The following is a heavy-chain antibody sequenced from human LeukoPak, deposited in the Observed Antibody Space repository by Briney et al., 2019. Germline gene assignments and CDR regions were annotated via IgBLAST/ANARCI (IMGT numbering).Heavy chain of an antibody. CDR1: GGSISSSSYY. D-gene: IGHD2-2*01. V-gene: IGHV4-39*07. J-gene: IGHJ5*02. Sequence: SETLSLTCTVSGGSISSSSYYWGWIRQPPGKVLEWIGSIYYSGSTYYNPSLKSRVTISVDTSKNQFSLKLSSVTAADTAVYYCARSTGVVPAAKWFDPWGQGTLVTVSS. CDR2: IYYSGST. CDR3: ARSTGVVPAAKWFDP.